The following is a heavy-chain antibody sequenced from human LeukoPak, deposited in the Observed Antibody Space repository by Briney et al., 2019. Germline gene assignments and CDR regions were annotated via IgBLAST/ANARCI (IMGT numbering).Heavy chain of an antibody. CDR3: AREATYDSSGYFDY. V-gene: IGHV1-18*01. D-gene: IGHD3-22*01. Sequence: ASVKVSCKASGGTFSSYAISWVRQAPGQGLEWMGWISAYNGNTNYAQKLQGRVTMTTDTSTSTAYMELRSLRSDDTAVYYCAREATYDSSGYFDYWGQGTLVTVSS. J-gene: IGHJ4*02. CDR2: ISAYNGNT. CDR1: GGTFSSYA.